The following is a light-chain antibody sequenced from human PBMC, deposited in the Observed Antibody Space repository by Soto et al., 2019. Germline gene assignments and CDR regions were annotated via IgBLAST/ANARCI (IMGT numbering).Light chain of an antibody. Sequence: IQLTQSPTSLSASVGDSVTITCRASQDISSSLAWYQQKPGKAPKLLIYAASTLQSGVPLSFSGSGSGTEFTLTISSLQPDDFATYYCQHYNSYGTFGQGTKVDIK. J-gene: IGKJ1*01. CDR2: AAS. CDR3: QHYNSYGT. V-gene: IGKV1-9*01. CDR1: QDISSS.